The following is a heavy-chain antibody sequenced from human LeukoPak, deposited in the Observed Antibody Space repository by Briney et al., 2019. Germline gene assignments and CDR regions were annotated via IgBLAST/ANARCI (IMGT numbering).Heavy chain of an antibody. Sequence: GGSLRLSCAASGFTFSSYAMHWVRQAPGKGLEWVAVISYDGSNKYYADSVKGRFTISRDNSKNTLYLQMNSLRAEDTAVYYCAGEVVVAAGRFDYWGQGTLVTVSS. CDR3: AGEVVVAAGRFDY. CDR2: ISYDGSNK. V-gene: IGHV3-30-3*01. J-gene: IGHJ4*02. D-gene: IGHD6-13*01. CDR1: GFTFSSYA.